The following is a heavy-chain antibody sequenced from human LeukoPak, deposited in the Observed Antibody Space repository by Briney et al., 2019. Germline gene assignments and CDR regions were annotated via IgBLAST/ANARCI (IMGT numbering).Heavy chain of an antibody. CDR3: ARGYCSGGSCYLYYFDY. V-gene: IGHV1-69*04. Sequence: SVKVSSKASGGTFSSYAISWVRQAPGQGLEWMGRIIPILGIANYAQKFQGRVTITADKSTSTAYMELSSLRSEDTAVYYCARGYCSGGSCYLYYFDYWGQGTLVTVSS. CDR1: GGTFSSYA. CDR2: IIPILGIA. J-gene: IGHJ4*02. D-gene: IGHD2-15*01.